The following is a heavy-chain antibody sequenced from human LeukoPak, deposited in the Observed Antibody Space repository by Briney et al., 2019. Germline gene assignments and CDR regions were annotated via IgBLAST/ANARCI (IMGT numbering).Heavy chain of an antibody. D-gene: IGHD3-10*01. CDR3: ARGLGSYGSG. CDR1: GYTFTGYY. CDR2: INPNSGGT. V-gene: IGHV1-2*02. Sequence: ASMKVSCKASGYTFTGYYMHWVRQAPGQGLERMGWINPNSGGTNYAQKFQGRVTMTRDTSISTAYMELSRLRSDDTAVYYCARGLGSYGSGWGQGTLVTVSS. J-gene: IGHJ4*02.